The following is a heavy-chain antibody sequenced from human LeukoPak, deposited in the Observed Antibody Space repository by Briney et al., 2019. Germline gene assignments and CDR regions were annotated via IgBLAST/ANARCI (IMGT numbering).Heavy chain of an antibody. CDR3: ARDSGHTIFGVVTDYYYYYMDV. J-gene: IGHJ6*03. CDR2: IIPIFGTA. Sequence: SVMVSCKASGGTFSSYAISWVRQAPGQGLEWMGGIIPIFGTANYAQKFQGRVTITADESTSTAYMELSSLRSEDTAVYYCARDSGHTIFGVVTDYYYYYMDVWGKGTTVTVSS. D-gene: IGHD3-3*01. CDR1: GGTFSSYA. V-gene: IGHV1-69*13.